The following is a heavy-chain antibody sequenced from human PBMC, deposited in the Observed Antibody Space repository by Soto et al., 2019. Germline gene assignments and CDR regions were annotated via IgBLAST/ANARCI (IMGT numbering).Heavy chain of an antibody. CDR2: TYYSGST. V-gene: IGHV4-31*03. D-gene: IGHD6-6*01. CDR3: AREFSSSSPYYYYGMDV. J-gene: IGHJ6*02. CDR1: GGSISSGGYY. Sequence: SETLSLTCTVSGGSISSGGYYWSWIRQHPGKGLEWIGYTYYSGSTYYNPSLKSRVTISVDTSKNQFSLKLSSVTAADTAVYYCAREFSSSSPYYYYGMDVWGQGTTVTVSS.